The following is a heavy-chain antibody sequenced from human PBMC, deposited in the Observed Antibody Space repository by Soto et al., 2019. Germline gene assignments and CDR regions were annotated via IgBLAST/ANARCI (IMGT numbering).Heavy chain of an antibody. V-gene: IGHV4-59*12. CDR3: ARFVPCSDGSCAIDY. CDR1: GGSISSYY. D-gene: IGHD2-15*01. Sequence: SETLSLTCTVSGGSISSYYWSWIRQPPGKGLEWIGYIYFTGSTNYNPSLKSRVTISVDTSKNQFSLKLTSVTAADTAVYYCARFVPCSDGSCAIDYWGQGTLVTVYS. CDR2: IYFTGST. J-gene: IGHJ4*02.